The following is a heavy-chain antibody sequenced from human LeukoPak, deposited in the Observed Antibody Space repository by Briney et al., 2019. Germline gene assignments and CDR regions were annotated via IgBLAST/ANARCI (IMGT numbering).Heavy chain of an antibody. V-gene: IGHV3-23*01. CDR2: ISGTGLST. CDR3: AKEGSR. CDR1: GFTFSSYS. Sequence: GGSLRLSCAASGFTFSSYSMNWVRQAPGKGLEWVSGISGTGLSTYYADSVRGRFTISRDNSENTLYLQMSSLRVDDTAVYYCAKEGSRWGQGTLVSVSS. D-gene: IGHD3-10*01. J-gene: IGHJ4*02.